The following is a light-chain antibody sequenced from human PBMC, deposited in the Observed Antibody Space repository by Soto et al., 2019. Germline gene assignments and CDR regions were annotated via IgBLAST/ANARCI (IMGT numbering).Light chain of an antibody. CDR1: QSISSW. J-gene: IGKJ3*01. CDR3: QQYNSYSPCT. V-gene: IGKV1-5*01. Sequence: DIQMTQSPSTLSASVGDRVTITCRASQSISSWLAWYQQKPGKAPKLLIYDASSLESGVPSRFSGSGSGTEFSLTISSLQPDYFASYYCQQYNSYSPCTFGPATKVPIK. CDR2: DAS.